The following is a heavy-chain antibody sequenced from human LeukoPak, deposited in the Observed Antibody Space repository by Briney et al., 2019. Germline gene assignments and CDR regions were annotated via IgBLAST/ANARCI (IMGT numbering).Heavy chain of an antibody. Sequence: PSETLSLTCTVSGDSISSYYWSWIRQPPGEGLEWIGYIYYSGSTNYNPSLKSRVTISVDTSKNQFSLKLSSVTAADTAVYYCAREAVAGTGYFQHWGQGTLVTVSS. D-gene: IGHD6-19*01. CDR2: IYYSGST. V-gene: IGHV4-59*12. CDR1: GDSISSYY. CDR3: AREAVAGTGYFQH. J-gene: IGHJ1*01.